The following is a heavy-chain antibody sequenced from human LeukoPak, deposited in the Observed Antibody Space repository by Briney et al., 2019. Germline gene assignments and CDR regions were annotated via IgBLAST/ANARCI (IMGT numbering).Heavy chain of an antibody. CDR3: ARALWSGPVYYGMDV. Sequence: GGSLRLSCAASGFTFSNYNFYWVRQAPGKGLEWVSSISSTSSYIYYADSVKGRFTISRDNAKNSLYLQMNSLRAEDTAVYYCARALWSGPVYYGMDVWGQGTTVTVSS. D-gene: IGHD3-10*01. V-gene: IGHV3-21*06. CDR1: GFTFSNYN. J-gene: IGHJ6*02. CDR2: ISSTSSYI.